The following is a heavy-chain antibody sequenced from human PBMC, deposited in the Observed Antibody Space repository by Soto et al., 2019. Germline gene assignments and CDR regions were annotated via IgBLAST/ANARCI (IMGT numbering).Heavy chain of an antibody. CDR2: TIPMFGTP. Sequence: QVQLVQSGAEMQKPGASVRVSCKASGGTFSKYAFSWVRQAPGQGLEWLGGTIPMFGTPNYAQKFQGRVAIAEAESTATVYVELSSLRSEDTAVYFCARPLRDRTYDDGMAVWGQRTTVTVSS. J-gene: IGHJ6*02. CDR1: GGTFSKYA. V-gene: IGHV1-69*01. CDR3: ARPLRDRTYDDGMAV. D-gene: IGHD3-22*01.